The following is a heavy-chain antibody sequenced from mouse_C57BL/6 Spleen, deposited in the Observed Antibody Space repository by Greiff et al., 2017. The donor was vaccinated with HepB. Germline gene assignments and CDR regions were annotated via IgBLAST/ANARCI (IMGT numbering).Heavy chain of an antibody. Sequence: QVQLQQPGAELVRPGTSVKLSCKASGYTFTSYWMHWVKQRPGQGLEWIGVIDPSDSYTNYNQKFKGKATLTVDTSSSTAYMQLSSRTSEDSAVYYCARGKNWDGYFDYWGQGTTLTVSS. CDR1: GYTFTSYW. CDR3: ARGKNWDGYFDY. J-gene: IGHJ2*01. CDR2: IDPSDSYT. V-gene: IGHV1-59*01. D-gene: IGHD4-1*01.